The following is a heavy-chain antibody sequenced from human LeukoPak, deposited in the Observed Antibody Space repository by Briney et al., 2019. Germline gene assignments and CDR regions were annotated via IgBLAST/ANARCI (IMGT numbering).Heavy chain of an antibody. CDR3: ARVPGLRLRTFFDY. Sequence: PGGSLRLSCAASGFTFSSYGMHWVRQAPGKGLEWVAFIRYDGSNKYYADSVEGRFTISRDNSKNTLYLQMNSLRSEDTAVYYCARVPGLRLRTFFDYWGQGTLVTVSS. J-gene: IGHJ4*02. CDR2: IRYDGSNK. D-gene: IGHD2/OR15-2a*01. CDR1: GFTFSSYG. V-gene: IGHV3-30*02.